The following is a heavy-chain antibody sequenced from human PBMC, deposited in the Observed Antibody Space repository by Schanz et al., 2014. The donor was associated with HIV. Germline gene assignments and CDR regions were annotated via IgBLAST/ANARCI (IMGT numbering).Heavy chain of an antibody. CDR3: ARGSGLDY. V-gene: IGHV4-31*03. J-gene: IGHJ4*02. CDR2: IYDTGVT. D-gene: IGHD1-1*01. Sequence: QLQLQESGPGLVEPSQTLSLSCTVSGGSISSGGYYWSWIRQHPGKGLQWIGYIYDTGVTYYNPSLRSRVTMSIDTSKSQFSLKLSLVTAADTAVYYCARGSGLDYWGQGTLVTVSS. CDR1: GGSISSGGYY.